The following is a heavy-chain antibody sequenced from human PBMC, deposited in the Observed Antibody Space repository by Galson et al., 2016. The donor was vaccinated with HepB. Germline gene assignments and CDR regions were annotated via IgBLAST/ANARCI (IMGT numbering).Heavy chain of an antibody. CDR2: INSDGSST. CDR1: GFISSSYW. Sequence: SLRLSCAASGFISSSYWMHWVRQAPGKGLVWVSRINSDGSSTSYADSVEGRFTISRDNAKNTLYLQMNSLRGEDTAVYYCARDSAAVGATDRFDPWGQGTLVTVSS. CDR3: ARDSAAVGATDRFDP. V-gene: IGHV3-74*01. J-gene: IGHJ5*02. D-gene: IGHD2-15*01.